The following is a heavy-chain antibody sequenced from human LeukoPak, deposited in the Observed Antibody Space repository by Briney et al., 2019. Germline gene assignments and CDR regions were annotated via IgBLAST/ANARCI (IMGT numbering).Heavy chain of an antibody. D-gene: IGHD3-10*01. CDR1: GGSFSGYY. CDR3: ARDPPRSVRGVIKQDY. V-gene: IGHV4-34*01. J-gene: IGHJ4*02. CDR2: INHSGST. Sequence: SETLSLTCAVYGGSFSGYYWSWIRQPPGKGLEWIGEINHSGSTNYNPSLKSRVTISVDTSKNQFSLKLSSVTAADTAVYYCARDPPRSVRGVIKQDYWGQGTLVTVSS.